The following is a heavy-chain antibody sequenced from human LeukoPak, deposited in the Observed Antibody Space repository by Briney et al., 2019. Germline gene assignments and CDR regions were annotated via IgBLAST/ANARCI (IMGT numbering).Heavy chain of an antibody. Sequence: SQTLSLTCAISGDSVSSNSAAWNWIRQSPSRGLEWLGRTYYRSKWYNDYAVSVKSRITINPDTSKNQFSLQLNSVTPEDTAVYYCARDQFITMIVVVRGHYFDYWGQGTLVTVSS. CDR3: ARDQFITMIVVVRGHYFDY. CDR2: TYYRSKWYN. J-gene: IGHJ4*02. CDR1: GDSVSSNSAA. V-gene: IGHV6-1*01. D-gene: IGHD3-22*01.